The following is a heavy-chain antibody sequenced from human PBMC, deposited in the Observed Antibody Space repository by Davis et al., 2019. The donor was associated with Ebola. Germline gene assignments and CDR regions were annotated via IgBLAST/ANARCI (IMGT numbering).Heavy chain of an antibody. CDR2: IYYSGST. J-gene: IGHJ3*02. CDR1: GYSISSDNYY. Sequence: LRLSCIVSGYSISSDNYYWSWIRQPPGKGLEWIGYIYYSGSTYYNPSLKSRITISVDTSKNQFSLKLSSVTAADTAVYYCARFLGVVISNAFDIWGQGTMVTVSS. D-gene: IGHD3-3*01. CDR3: ARFLGVVISNAFDI. V-gene: IGHV4-30-4*01.